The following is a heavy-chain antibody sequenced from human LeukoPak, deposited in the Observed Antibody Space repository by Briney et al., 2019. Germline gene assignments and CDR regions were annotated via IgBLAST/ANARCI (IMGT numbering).Heavy chain of an antibody. J-gene: IGHJ4*02. CDR3: ARSPFAGYSSGWFDY. CDR1: GGSISSYY. CDR2: IYYSGST. V-gene: IGHV4-59*01. D-gene: IGHD6-19*01. Sequence: PSETLSLTCTVSGGSISSYYWSWIRQPPGKGLEWIGYIYYSGSTNYNPSLKSRVAISVDTSKNQFSLKLSSVTAADTAVYYCARSPFAGYSSGWFDYWGQGTLVTVSS.